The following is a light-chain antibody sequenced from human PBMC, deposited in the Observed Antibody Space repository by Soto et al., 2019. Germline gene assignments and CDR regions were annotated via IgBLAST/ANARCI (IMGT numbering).Light chain of an antibody. CDR1: QSVSSTY. CDR2: GAF. CDR3: QQYGSSPWT. Sequence: EIVLTQSPGTLSLSPWERATLSCRASQSVSSTYLAWYQHKPGQAPRLLIYGAFSRATGIPDRFSGSGSGTDFTLTISRLEPEDFAVYYCQQYGSSPWTFGQGTKVDIK. V-gene: IGKV3-20*01. J-gene: IGKJ1*01.